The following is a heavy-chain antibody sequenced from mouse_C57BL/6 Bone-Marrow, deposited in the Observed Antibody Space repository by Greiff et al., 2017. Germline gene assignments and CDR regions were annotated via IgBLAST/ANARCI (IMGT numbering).Heavy chain of an antibody. V-gene: IGHV5-6*01. Sequence: EVKVVEPGGDLVKPGGSLKLSCAASGFTFSSYGMSWVRQTPDKRLEWVATISSGGSYTYYPDSVKGRFTISRDNAKNTLYLQMSNLKCEDTAMYYCARNDYPYFDCWGPGTTLTVSS. CDR1: GFTFSSYG. D-gene: IGHD2-4*01. CDR3: ARNDYPYFDC. J-gene: IGHJ2*01. CDR2: ISSGGSYT.